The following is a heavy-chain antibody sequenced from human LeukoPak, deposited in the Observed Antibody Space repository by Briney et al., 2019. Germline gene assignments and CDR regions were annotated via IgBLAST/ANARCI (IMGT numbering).Heavy chain of an antibody. CDR3: ARDQGIVRYCGGDCFYFDY. Sequence: GGSLRLSCAASGFTFSSYGMHWVRQAPGKGLEWVAVIWYDGSNKYYADSVKGRFTISRDNSKNTLYLQMNSLRAEDTAVYYCARDQGIVRYCGGDCFYFDYWGQGTLVTVSS. J-gene: IGHJ4*02. CDR1: GFTFSSYG. D-gene: IGHD2-21*02. V-gene: IGHV3-33*01. CDR2: IWYDGSNK.